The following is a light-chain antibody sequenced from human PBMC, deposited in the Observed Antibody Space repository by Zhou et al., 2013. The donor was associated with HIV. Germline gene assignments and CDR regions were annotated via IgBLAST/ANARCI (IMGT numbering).Light chain of an antibody. CDR2: DTS. J-gene: IGKJ4*01. CDR3: QQYDNLPT. V-gene: IGKV1-33*01. CDR1: RDVSVY. Sequence: QMTQSPSSLSASVGDRVSVTCQASRDVSVYLNWYHQKPGKAPKLLIFDTSKLEEGVPSRFRGSGSGTSFTFTISSLQPEDIATYYCQQYDNLPTFGGGTKVEIK.